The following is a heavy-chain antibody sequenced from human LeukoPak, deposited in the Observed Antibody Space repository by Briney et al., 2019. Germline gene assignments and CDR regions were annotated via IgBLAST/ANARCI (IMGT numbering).Heavy chain of an antibody. CDR1: GFTFSSYA. D-gene: IGHD3-10*01. CDR3: AKPVTMVRGGQDAFDI. CDR2: ISGSGGST. Sequence: GGSLRLPCAASGFTFSSYAMSWVRQAPGKGLEWVSAISGSGGSTYYADSAKGRFTISRDNSKDTLYLHMNSLRAEDTAVYYCAKPVTMVRGGQDAFDIWGQGTMVTVSS. V-gene: IGHV3-23*01. J-gene: IGHJ3*02.